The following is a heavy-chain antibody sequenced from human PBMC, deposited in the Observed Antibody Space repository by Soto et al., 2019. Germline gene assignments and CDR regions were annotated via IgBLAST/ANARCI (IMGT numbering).Heavy chain of an antibody. CDR3: AKSRTLKRVFDY. D-gene: IGHD6-13*01. CDR2: ISWNSGSI. J-gene: IGHJ4*02. V-gene: IGHV3-9*01. Sequence: SGGSLRLSCAASGFTFDDYAMHWVRQAPGKGLEWVSGISWNSGSIGYADSVKGRFTISRDNAKNSLYLQMNSLRAEDTALYYCAKSRTLKRVFDYWGQGTLVTVSS. CDR1: GFTFDDYA.